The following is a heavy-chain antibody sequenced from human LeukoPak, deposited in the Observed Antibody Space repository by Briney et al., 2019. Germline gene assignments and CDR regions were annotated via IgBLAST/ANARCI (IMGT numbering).Heavy chain of an antibody. J-gene: IGHJ4*02. CDR1: GGTFSSYA. D-gene: IGHD3-9*01. CDR3: AREARLRYFDWLLSY. CDR2: IIPIFGTA. Sequence: SVKVSCKASGGTFSSYAISWVRQAPGQGLEWMGGIIPIFGTANYAQKFQGRVTITADESTSTAYMELSSLRSEDTAVYYCAREARLRYFDWLLSYWGQGTLVTVSS. V-gene: IGHV1-69*13.